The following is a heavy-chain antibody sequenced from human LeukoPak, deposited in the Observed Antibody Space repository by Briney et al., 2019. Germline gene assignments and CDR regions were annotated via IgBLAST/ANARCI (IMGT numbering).Heavy chain of an antibody. V-gene: IGHV4-59*01. CDR3: ARDTSVGSGMQY. D-gene: IGHD3-10*01. Sequence: PSETLSLTCSVSGGPLSTYTWSWVRQSPGKGLEWIGYIYHGGTTNYSPSLKSRATISAHTARNQFSLRLRSVTAADTAIYYCARDTSVGSGMQYWGQGTLVSVSS. J-gene: IGHJ4*02. CDR1: GGPLSTYT. CDR2: IYHGGTT.